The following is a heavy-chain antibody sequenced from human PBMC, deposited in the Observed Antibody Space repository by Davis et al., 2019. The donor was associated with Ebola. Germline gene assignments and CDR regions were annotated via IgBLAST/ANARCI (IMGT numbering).Heavy chain of an antibody. CDR2: IYYSGST. V-gene: IGHV4-59*01. CDR1: GGPISSYY. J-gene: IGHJ3*02. Sequence: MPSETLSLTCTVSGGPISSYYWSWIRQPPGKGLEWIGYIYYSGSTNYNPSLKSRVTISVDTSKNQFSLKLSSVTAADTAVYYCARASPLYYYDSSGYYSGRDAFDIWGQGTMVTVSS. CDR3: ARASPLYYYDSSGYYSGRDAFDI. D-gene: IGHD3-22*01.